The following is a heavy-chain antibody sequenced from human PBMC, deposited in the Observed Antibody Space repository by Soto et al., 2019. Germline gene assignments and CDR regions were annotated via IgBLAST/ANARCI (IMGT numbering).Heavy chain of an antibody. J-gene: IGHJ4*02. V-gene: IGHV3-23*01. CDR1: GFIFNYYG. Sequence: PGGSLRLSCKASGFIFNYYGMSWVRQSPGKGLEWVSGISDSGDSTYYADSMRGRFTISRDNSKNTLYLQMNSLRPEDTAMYYCVKDLYRSSTMPCLDHWGQGALVNVSS. CDR3: VKDLYRSSTMPCLDH. D-gene: IGHD2-2*01. CDR2: ISDSGDST.